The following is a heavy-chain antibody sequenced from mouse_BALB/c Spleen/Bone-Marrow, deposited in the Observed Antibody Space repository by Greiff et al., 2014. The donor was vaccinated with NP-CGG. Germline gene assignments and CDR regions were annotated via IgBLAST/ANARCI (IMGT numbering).Heavy chain of an antibody. V-gene: IGHV14-3*02. D-gene: IGHD2-4*01. Sequence: VQLQQSGAELVKPGASVKLSCTASGFNIKDTYMHWGKQRPEQGLEGIGRIDPANGNTKYDPKFQGKATITADTSSNTAYLQLSSLTSEDTAVYYCARYDYGVYFDYWGQGTTLTVSS. CDR3: ARYDYGVYFDY. CDR1: GFNIKDTY. J-gene: IGHJ2*01. CDR2: IDPANGNT.